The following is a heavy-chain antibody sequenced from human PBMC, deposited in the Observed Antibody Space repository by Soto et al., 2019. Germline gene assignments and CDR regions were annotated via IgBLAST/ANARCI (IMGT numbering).Heavy chain of an antibody. Sequence: PSETLSLTCAVYGGSFSGYYWTWIRQPPGTGLEWIGEINHSGSTNYNPSLKSRVTISVDTSKNQFSLKLTSVTAADTAIYYCARGSGYTAIDFWGQGTLVTVSS. CDR1: GGSFSGYY. CDR2: INHSGST. V-gene: IGHV4-34*01. D-gene: IGHD3-22*01. CDR3: ARGSGYTAIDF. J-gene: IGHJ4*01.